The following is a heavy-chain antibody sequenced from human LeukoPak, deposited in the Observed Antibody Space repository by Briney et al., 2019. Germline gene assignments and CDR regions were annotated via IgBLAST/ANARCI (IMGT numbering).Heavy chain of an antibody. D-gene: IGHD1-26*01. V-gene: IGHV4-4*02. CDR3: AKFGGSFAFLDY. J-gene: IGHJ4*02. Sequence: SETLSLTCGVSGGSVSSTNWWTWIRQPPGKGLEWIGEVHLDGRTNFNPSLKSRLTMSVDLSENHVSLKLTSVTAADTAVYYCAKFGGSFAFLDYWGQGTLVTVSS. CDR2: VHLDGRT. CDR1: GGSVSSTNW.